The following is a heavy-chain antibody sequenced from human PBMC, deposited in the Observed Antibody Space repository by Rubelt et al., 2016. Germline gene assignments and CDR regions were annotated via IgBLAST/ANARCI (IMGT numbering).Heavy chain of an antibody. J-gene: IGHJ6*02. CDR1: GGTFSSYA. Sequence: QVQLVQSGAEVKKPGSSVKVSCKASGGTFSSYAISWVRQAPGQGLEWMGRIIPILGIANYAQKFQGRVTITADKSTSPAYMELSSLRSEDTAVYYCARLAITIFGVVVYYYGMDVWGQGTTVTVSS. CDR2: IIPILGIA. V-gene: IGHV1-69*04. CDR3: ARLAITIFGVVVYYYGMDV. D-gene: IGHD3-3*01.